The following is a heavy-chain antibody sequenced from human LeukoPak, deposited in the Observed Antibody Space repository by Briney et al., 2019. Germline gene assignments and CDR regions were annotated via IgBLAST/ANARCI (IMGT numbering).Heavy chain of an antibody. D-gene: IGHD6-19*01. CDR2: LYYSGST. Sequence: SETLSLTCTVSGGSISSYYWSWIRQPPGKGLEWIGYLYYSGSTNYNPSLKSRVTISVDTSKNQFSLKLSSVTAADTAVYYCARDRAVAGIDYWGQGTLVTVSS. CDR3: ARDRAVAGIDY. CDR1: GGSISSYY. V-gene: IGHV4-4*08. J-gene: IGHJ4*02.